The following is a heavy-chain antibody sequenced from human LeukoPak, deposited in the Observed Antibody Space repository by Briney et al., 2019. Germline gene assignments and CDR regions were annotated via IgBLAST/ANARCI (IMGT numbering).Heavy chain of an antibody. V-gene: IGHV1-2*02. CDR3: AREELLWFGELFPYYFDY. J-gene: IGHJ4*02. CDR2: INPNSGGT. D-gene: IGHD3-10*01. Sequence: EASVKVSCKASGYTFTGYYMHWVRQAPGQGLEWMGWINPNSGGTNYAQKFQGRVTMTRDTSISTAYMELSRLRSDDTAVYYCAREELLWFGELFPYYFDYWGQGTLVTVSS. CDR1: GYTFTGYY.